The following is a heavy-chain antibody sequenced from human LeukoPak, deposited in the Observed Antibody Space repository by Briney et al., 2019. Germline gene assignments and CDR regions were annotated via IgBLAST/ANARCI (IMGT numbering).Heavy chain of an antibody. D-gene: IGHD1-26*01. J-gene: IGHJ6*02. CDR2: ISGSGGNT. CDR3: AKDKGWGYSTYDFYGMDV. CDR1: GFTFSSYA. Sequence: GGSLRLSCAASGFTFSSYAMSWLRQAPGRGLEWVSAISGSGGNTYYADSVKGRFTISRDNSKNTLYLQMNSLRAEDTAVYYCAKDKGWGYSTYDFYGMDVWGQGTTVTVSS. V-gene: IGHV3-23*01.